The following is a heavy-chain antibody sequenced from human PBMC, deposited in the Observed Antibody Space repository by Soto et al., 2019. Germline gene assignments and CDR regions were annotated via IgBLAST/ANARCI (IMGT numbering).Heavy chain of an antibody. V-gene: IGHV4-39*01. CDR3: ASGYSTNNWFDP. CDR2: FSFGGPT. J-gene: IGHJ5*02. Sequence: SETLYLTCTVSGDSIKSSNYLWALIRQPPGKGLEWIGSFSFGGPTYYNPSLESRVTISVDTSKNQFSLRLRSVTAADTALYYCASGYSTNNWFDPWGQGTLVTVSS. CDR1: GDSIKSSNYL. D-gene: IGHD2-15*01.